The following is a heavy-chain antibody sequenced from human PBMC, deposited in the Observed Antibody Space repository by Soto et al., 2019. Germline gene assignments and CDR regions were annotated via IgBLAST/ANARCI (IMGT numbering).Heavy chain of an antibody. Sequence: QVQLQQWGAGLLKPSETLSLTCAVYGGSFSGYYWSWIRQPPGKGLEWIGEINHSGSTNYNPSLKRRVTISVDTSKNQFSLKLSSVTAADTAVYYCARGRVVPAAPDAFDIWGQGTMVTVSS. J-gene: IGHJ3*02. CDR3: ARGRVVPAAPDAFDI. V-gene: IGHV4-34*01. CDR1: GGSFSGYY. D-gene: IGHD2-2*01. CDR2: INHSGST.